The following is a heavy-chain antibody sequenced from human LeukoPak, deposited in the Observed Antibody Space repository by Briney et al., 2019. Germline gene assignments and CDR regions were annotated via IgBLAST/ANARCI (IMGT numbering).Heavy chain of an antibody. CDR1: GGTFSSYA. D-gene: IGHD4-23*01. V-gene: IGHV1-69*05. CDR2: IIPIFSTA. Sequence: SSVKVSCKASGGTFSSYAMSWVRQAPGQGLEWMGGIIPIFSTANYAQKFQGRVTITTDESTSTAYMELSSLRSEDTAVYYCAAGGNSPLDYWSQGTLVTVSS. J-gene: IGHJ4*02. CDR3: AAGGNSPLDY.